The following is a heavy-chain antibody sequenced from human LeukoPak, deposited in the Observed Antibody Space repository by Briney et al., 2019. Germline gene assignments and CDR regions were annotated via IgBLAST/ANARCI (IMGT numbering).Heavy chain of an antibody. V-gene: IGHV4-59*01. CDR1: GVSISTYY. Sequence: SETLSLTCTVSGVSISTYYWSWIRQPPGKGLEWIGHIYYRGSTNYNPSLKSRVTMSLDTSKNQFSLKLNSVTAADTAVYYCAREHYYYDSSGYSPGGAFDIWGQGTMVTVSS. J-gene: IGHJ3*02. D-gene: IGHD3-22*01. CDR3: AREHYYYDSSGYSPGGAFDI. CDR2: IYYRGST.